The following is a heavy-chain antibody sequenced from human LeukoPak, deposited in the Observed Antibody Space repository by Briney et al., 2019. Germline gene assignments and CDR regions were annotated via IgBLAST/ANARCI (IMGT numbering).Heavy chain of an antibody. V-gene: IGHV1-18*01. CDR2: ISGYNGDT. J-gene: IGHJ4*02. Sequence: ASVKVSCKASGYTFTNYGISWVRQAPGQGLEWMGCISGYNGDTNYAKKVQGRVTMTTDTSTSTAYMELRSLRSDDTAVYYCAREVDSSGYYYDYWGQGTLVTVSS. CDR3: AREVDSSGYYYDY. CDR1: GYTFTNYG. D-gene: IGHD3-22*01.